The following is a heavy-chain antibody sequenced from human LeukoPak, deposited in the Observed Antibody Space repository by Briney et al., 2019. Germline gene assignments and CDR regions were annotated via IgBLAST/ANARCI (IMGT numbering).Heavy chain of an antibody. D-gene: IGHD5-18*01. J-gene: IGHJ4*02. CDR1: GFTVSNNY. Sequence: GGSLRLSCTASGFTVSNNYMSWVRQAPGKGLEWVSVIYSGGSTYHADSVKGRFIISRDNSKNTLNLQMNSLRVEDSAVYYYARDRYSYGYALDCWGQGTLVTVSS. CDR2: IYSGGST. V-gene: IGHV3-66*02. CDR3: ARDRYSYGYALDC.